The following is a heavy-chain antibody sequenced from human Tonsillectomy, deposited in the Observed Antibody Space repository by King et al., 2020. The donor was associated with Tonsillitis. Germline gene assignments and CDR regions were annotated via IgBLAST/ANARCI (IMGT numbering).Heavy chain of an antibody. CDR1: GFTFSSYS. D-gene: IGHD6-19*01. V-gene: IGHV3-21*01. CDR3: ARIAVAGYYFYYGMDV. Sequence: VQLMESGGGLVKPGGSLRLSCAASGFTFSSYSMNWVRQAPGKGLEWVSSISSSSSYIYYADSVKGRFTISRDNAKNSLYLQIHSLRAEDTAVYYCARIAVAGYYFYYGMDVWGQGTTVTVSS. J-gene: IGHJ6*02. CDR2: ISSSSSYI.